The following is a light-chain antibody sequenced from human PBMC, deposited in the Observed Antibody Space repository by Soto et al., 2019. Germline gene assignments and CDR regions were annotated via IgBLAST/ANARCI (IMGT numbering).Light chain of an antibody. Sequence: QSALTQPASVSGSPGQSITISCTGTSSDVGGYNYVPWYQQHPGKAPKLMIYEVSNRPSGVSNRFSGSKSGNTASLTISGLQAEDEADYYCSSYTSSSTPLVFGGGTKLTVL. V-gene: IGLV2-14*01. CDR2: EVS. J-gene: IGLJ3*02. CDR3: SSYTSSSTPLV. CDR1: SSDVGGYNY.